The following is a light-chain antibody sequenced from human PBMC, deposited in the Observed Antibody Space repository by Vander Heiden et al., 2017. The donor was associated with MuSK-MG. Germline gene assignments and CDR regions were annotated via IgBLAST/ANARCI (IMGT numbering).Light chain of an antibody. CDR1: QSVSSY. V-gene: IGKV3-11*01. CDR3: QQPSNSHLFA. J-gene: IGKJ3*01. Sequence: EIVLTQSPAALSVSPGERATLSCSASQSVSSYLAWYQQKPGQALRLLIYDGPNRDISIPALLSGSGSSIGFTVTISGPAPEHFAVHSLQQPSNSHLFAFGHGTEVDIK. CDR2: DGP.